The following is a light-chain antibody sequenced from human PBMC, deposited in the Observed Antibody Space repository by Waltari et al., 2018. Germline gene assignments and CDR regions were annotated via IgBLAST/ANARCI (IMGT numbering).Light chain of an antibody. CDR1: QSITSY. Sequence: DIQMTQSPSSLSTSVGDRVTITCRASQSITSYLNWYQQKPGKAPKLLIYAASSLQSGVPSRFSGSGSGTDFNLTISSLQPEDFASYYCQQSYSIPYTFGQGTKLEI. V-gene: IGKV1-39*01. CDR2: AAS. CDR3: QQSYSIPYT. J-gene: IGKJ2*01.